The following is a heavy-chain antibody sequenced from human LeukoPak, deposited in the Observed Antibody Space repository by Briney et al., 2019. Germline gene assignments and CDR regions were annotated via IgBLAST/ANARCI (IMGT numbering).Heavy chain of an antibody. D-gene: IGHD3-10*01. J-gene: IGHJ4*02. CDR3: VKDTDPGTQSGPYFDY. CDR1: GFTFSSYA. CDR2: ISSNGGST. V-gene: IGHV3-64D*06. Sequence: PGGSLRLSCSASGFTFSSYAMHWVRQAPGKGLEYVSAISSNGGSTYYADSVKGRFTISRDNSKNTLYLQMSSLRAEDTAVYYCVKDTDPGTQSGPYFDYWGQGTLVTVSS.